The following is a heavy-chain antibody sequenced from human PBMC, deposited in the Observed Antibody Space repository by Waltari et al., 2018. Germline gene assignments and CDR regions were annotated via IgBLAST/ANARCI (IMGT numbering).Heavy chain of an antibody. J-gene: IGHJ5*02. D-gene: IGHD3-10*01. V-gene: IGHV4-34*01. Sequence: QVQLQQWGAGLLKPSETLSLSCAVYGGPLSSYFWSSTRTSPRKGREWIGEINHRGSTNYNPSLRGRVTISVDTSKNQFSLKLSSVTAADTAVYYCVRGAFEFYSSSFGKGGWFDPWGQGTPVTVSS. CDR1: GGPLSSYF. CDR3: VRGAFEFYSSSFGKGGWFDP. CDR2: INHRGST.